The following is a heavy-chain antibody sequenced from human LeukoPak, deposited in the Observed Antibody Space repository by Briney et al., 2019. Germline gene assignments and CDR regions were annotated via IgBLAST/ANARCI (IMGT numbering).Heavy chain of an antibody. V-gene: IGHV4-61*01. D-gene: IGHD6-19*01. CDR3: ARRVAGSLDFFDY. Sequence: SETLSLTCTVSGGSISSSSYYWSWIRQPPGKGLEWIGYIFYSGSTNYNPSLKSRVTITVDTSKNQFSLKVSSLTAADTAVYYCARRVAGSLDFFDYWGQETLVTVSS. J-gene: IGHJ4*02. CDR1: GGSISSSSYY. CDR2: IFYSGST.